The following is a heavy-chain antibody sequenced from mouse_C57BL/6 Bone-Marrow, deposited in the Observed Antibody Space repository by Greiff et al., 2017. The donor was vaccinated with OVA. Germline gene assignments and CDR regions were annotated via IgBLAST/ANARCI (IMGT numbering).Heavy chain of an antibody. V-gene: IGHV1-61*01. CDR1: GYTFTSYW. CDR3: ARWGETYDFFDY. Sequence: VQLQQPGAELVRPGSSVKLSCKASGYTFTSYWMDWVKQRPGQGLEWIGHIYPSDSETHYNQKFKDKATLTVDKSSSTAYMQLSSLTSEDSAVYYCARWGETYDFFDYWGQGTTLTVSS. CDR2: IYPSDSET. D-gene: IGHD2-4*01. J-gene: IGHJ2*01.